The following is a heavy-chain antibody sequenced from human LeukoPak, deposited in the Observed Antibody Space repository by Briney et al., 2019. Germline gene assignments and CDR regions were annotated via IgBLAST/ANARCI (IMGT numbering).Heavy chain of an antibody. V-gene: IGHV4-59*11. CDR3: ARDPERGDGYAFDI. CDR1: GGSIRSHY. CDR2: FYYAGST. D-gene: IGHD5-24*01. Sequence: SETLSLTCTGSGGSIRSHYWNWNRQAPGKGLEWIGYFYYAGSTNYNPYLRSRVTISVDTSRTQLFLRLTSVTAADTAVYYCARDPERGDGYAFDIWGQGTEVTVSS. J-gene: IGHJ3*02.